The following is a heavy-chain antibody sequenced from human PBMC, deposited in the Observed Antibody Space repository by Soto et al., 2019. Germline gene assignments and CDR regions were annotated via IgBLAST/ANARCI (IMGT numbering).Heavy chain of an antibody. D-gene: IGHD2-15*01. CDR2: IIPIVDIP. CDR3: ASHFTGVLVLGTSPPGGDNYGWDV. CDR1: GATFGRYT. V-gene: IGHV1-69*02. Sequence: QVQLVQSGAEVKKPGSSLKVSCKAPGATFGRYTFTWVRQPPGQGLEWMERIIPIVDIPNSAQNCKGRVTITADKSPSTAYMELSSLTSDDTAVYYCASHFTGVLVLGTSPPGGDNYGWDVWGQGTTVSVS. J-gene: IGHJ6*02.